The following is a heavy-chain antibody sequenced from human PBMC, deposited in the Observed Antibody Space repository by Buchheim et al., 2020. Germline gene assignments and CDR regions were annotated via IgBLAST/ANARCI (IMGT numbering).Heavy chain of an antibody. J-gene: IGHJ4*02. Sequence: EVQVLESGGGLVQPGGSLRLSCAASGFTFGSYAMSWVRQAPGKGLEWVSAISGSGDNTYYADSVKGRFTISRDNSKNTLYLQMNSLRAEDTAIYYCTKSGGSSWANFDYWGQGTL. CDR3: TKSGGSSWANFDY. CDR2: ISGSGDNT. CDR1: GFTFGSYA. V-gene: IGHV3-23*01. D-gene: IGHD6-13*01.